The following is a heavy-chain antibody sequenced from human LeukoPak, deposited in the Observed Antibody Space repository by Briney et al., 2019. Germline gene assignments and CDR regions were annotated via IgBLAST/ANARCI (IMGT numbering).Heavy chain of an antibody. J-gene: IGHJ4*02. CDR3: AKAGVTTFPYYFDY. Sequence: GGSLRLSCAGSGFTFSSYGMSWVRQAPGKGLEWVPAISDSGAATNYADSVKGRFTMSRDNSKNTLYLQMNSLRAEDMAVYYCAKAGVTTFPYYFDYWGQGALVTVSS. D-gene: IGHD2/OR15-2a*01. V-gene: IGHV3-23*01. CDR2: ISDSGAAT. CDR1: GFTFSSYG.